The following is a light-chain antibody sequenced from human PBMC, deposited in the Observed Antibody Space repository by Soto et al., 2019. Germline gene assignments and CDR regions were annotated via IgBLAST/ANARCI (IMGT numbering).Light chain of an antibody. V-gene: IGLV1-40*01. Sequence: QSVLTQPPSVSVAPGQRVTISCTGSSSNIGSGYDVHWYQQLPGTAPKLLIYGNSNRPSGVPDRFSGSKSGTSASLAITGLQDEDEADYYCQSYDSSLSVVFGGGTKLTVL. CDR3: QSYDSSLSVV. CDR2: GNS. J-gene: IGLJ2*01. CDR1: SSNIGSGYD.